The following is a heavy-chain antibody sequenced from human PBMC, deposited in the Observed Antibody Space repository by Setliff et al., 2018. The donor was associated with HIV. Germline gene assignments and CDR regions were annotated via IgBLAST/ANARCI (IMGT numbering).Heavy chain of an antibody. Sequence: SETLSLTCTVSGGSISSYYWSWMRQPPGKGLEWIGYIYYSGSTNYNPSLKSRVTISADTSKNQFSLKLSSVTAADTAVYYCARHASYYDILTGYQYGPFDYWGQGSLVTVSS. CDR3: ARHASYYDILTGYQYGPFDY. J-gene: IGHJ4*02. V-gene: IGHV4-59*08. CDR1: GGSISSYY. CDR2: IYYSGST. D-gene: IGHD3-9*01.